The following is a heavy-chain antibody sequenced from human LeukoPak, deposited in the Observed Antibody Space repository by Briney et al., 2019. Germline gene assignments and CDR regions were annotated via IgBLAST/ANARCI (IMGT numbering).Heavy chain of an antibody. V-gene: IGHV3-73*01. J-gene: IGHJ4*02. CDR3: TRPLPTSRYYYDSSGPPD. Sequence: PGGSLRLSCAASGFTFSGSAMHWVRQASGKGLEWVGRIRNKANSYATAYAASVKGRFTISRDDSKNTAYLQMNSLKTEDTAVYYCTRPLPTSRYYYDSSGPPDWGQGTLVTVSS. CDR1: GFTFSGSA. D-gene: IGHD3-22*01. CDR2: IRNKANSYAT.